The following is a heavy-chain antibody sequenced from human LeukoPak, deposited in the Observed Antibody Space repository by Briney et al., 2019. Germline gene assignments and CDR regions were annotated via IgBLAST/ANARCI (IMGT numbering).Heavy chain of an antibody. CDR1: GFIFSQFW. CDR2: INGDGSST. Sequence: GGSLRLFCAGSGFIFSQFWMQWVRQVPGKGLVWVSRINGDGSSTNYADSVKGRFTISRDNAKNKLYLQMNSLRAEDTAVYYCARDGLPAARDIWGQGTMVSVSS. V-gene: IGHV3-74*01. D-gene: IGHD6-6*01. CDR3: ARDGLPAARDI. J-gene: IGHJ3*02.